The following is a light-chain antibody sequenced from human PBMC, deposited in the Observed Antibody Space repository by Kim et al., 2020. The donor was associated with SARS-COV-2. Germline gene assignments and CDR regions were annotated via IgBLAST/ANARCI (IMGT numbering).Light chain of an antibody. V-gene: IGLV3-19*01. J-gene: IGLJ3*02. CDR1: SLRSYY. Sequence: SSELTQDPAVSVALGQTVRITCQGDSLRSYYASWYQQKPGQAPVLVIYGKNNRPSGIPDRFSGYSSGNTASFTITGAQAEDEADYYCNSRDSSGNHWVFG. CDR3: NSRDSSGNHWV. CDR2: GKN.